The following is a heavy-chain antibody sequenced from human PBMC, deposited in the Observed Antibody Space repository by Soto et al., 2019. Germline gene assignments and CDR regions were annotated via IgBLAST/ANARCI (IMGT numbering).Heavy chain of an antibody. CDR3: ATDYYGSGTLIDY. CDR1: GFTFSSYW. J-gene: IGHJ4*02. Sequence: GGSLRLSCAASGFTFSSYWMHWVRQAPGKGLVWVSRINSDGSSTSYEDSVKDRFTITRDNAKNTLYLQMNSLRAEDMAVYYCATDYYGSGTLIDYWGQGTPVTVSS. D-gene: IGHD3-10*01. CDR2: INSDGSST. V-gene: IGHV3-74*01.